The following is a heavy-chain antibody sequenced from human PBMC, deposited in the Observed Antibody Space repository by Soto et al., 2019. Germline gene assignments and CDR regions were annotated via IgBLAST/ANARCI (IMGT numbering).Heavy chain of an antibody. CDR2: IYWDDDK. CDR1: GFSLSTSGVG. V-gene: IGHV2-5*02. J-gene: IGHJ3*02. D-gene: IGHD3-22*01. CDR3: AHSPAYYDGGGDAFDI. Sequence: QITLKESGPTLVKPTQTLTLTCTFSGFSLSTSGVGVGWIRQPPGKALEWLALIYWDDDKRYSPSLKSRLTITXXHXKXXVVLTMTNMAPVDTATYYCAHSPAYYDGGGDAFDIWGQGTMVTVSS.